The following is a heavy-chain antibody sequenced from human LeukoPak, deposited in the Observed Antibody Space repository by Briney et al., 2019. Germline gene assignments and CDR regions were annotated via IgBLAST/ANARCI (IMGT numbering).Heavy chain of an antibody. CDR2: ISYDGSNK. Sequence: PGGSLRLSCAASGFTFSSYWMSWVRQAPGKGLEWVAVISYDGSNKYYADSVKGRFTISRDNSKNTLYLQMNSLRAEDTAVYYCAKVGGNSNHDYWGQGTLVTVSS. CDR3: AKVGGNSNHDY. CDR1: GFTFSSYW. J-gene: IGHJ4*02. V-gene: IGHV3-30*18. D-gene: IGHD4-23*01.